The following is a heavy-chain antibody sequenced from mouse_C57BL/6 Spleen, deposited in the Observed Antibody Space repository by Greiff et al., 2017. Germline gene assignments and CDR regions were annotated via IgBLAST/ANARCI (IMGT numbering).Heavy chain of an antibody. Sequence: VQLQQSGAELVRPGASVKLSCTASGFNINDYYMHWVKQTPEQGLEWIGTIDPEDGDTEYAPKFQGKATLTADTSSNTAYLQLSSLTSEATAVYYCTADDGYGYAMDYWGQGTSVTVSS. V-gene: IGHV14-1*01. CDR3: TADDGYGYAMDY. CDR2: IDPEDGDT. D-gene: IGHD2-3*01. CDR1: GFNINDYY. J-gene: IGHJ4*01.